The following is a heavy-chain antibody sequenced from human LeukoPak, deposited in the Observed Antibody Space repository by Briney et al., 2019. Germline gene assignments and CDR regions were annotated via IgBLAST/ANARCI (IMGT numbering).Heavy chain of an antibody. CDR2: SIPIFGTA. D-gene: IGHD2-2*01. J-gene: IGHJ6*02. CDR1: RGTFTSYA. V-gene: IGHV1-69*13. CDR3: AREGDVVVPAASSGYGMDV. Sequence: AAVKDSCKASRGTFTSYAISWGRHAPREGREWRGESIPIFGTANYAQKFQGRVTITADQPTSTAYLELSSLRSEDTAVYYCAREGDVVVPAASSGYGMDVWGQGTTVTVSS.